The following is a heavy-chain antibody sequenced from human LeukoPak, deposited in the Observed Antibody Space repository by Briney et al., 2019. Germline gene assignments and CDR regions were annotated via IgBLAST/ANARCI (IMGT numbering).Heavy chain of an antibody. J-gene: IGHJ6*02. V-gene: IGHV3-21*01. D-gene: IGHD6-19*01. CDR3: ARDLRYSSSTYYYYGMDV. CDR2: ISSSSSYI. Sequence: PGGSLRLSCAASGFTFSSYSMNWVRQAPGKGLEWVSSISSSSSYIYYADSVKGRFTISRDNAKNSLYLQMNSLRAEDTAVYYCARDLRYSSSTYYYYGMDVWGQGTTVTVSS. CDR1: GFTFSSYS.